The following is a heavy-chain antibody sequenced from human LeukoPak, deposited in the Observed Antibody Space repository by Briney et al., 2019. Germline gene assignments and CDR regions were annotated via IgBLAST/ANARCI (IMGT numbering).Heavy chain of an antibody. Sequence: ASVKVSCKASGYTFTGYYMHWVRQAPGQGLEWMGWINPNSGGTNYAQKFQGRVTMTRDTSISTAYMELSRLRSDDTAVYYCARGYVCSGGSCYDYWGQGTLVTVSS. CDR1: GYTFTGYY. D-gene: IGHD2-15*01. CDR3: ARGYVCSGGSCYDY. J-gene: IGHJ4*02. CDR2: INPNSGGT. V-gene: IGHV1-2*02.